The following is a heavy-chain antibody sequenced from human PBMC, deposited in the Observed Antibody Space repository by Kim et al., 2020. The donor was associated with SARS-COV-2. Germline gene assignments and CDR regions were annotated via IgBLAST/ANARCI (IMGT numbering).Heavy chain of an antibody. J-gene: IGHJ6*02. D-gene: IGHD2-15*01. V-gene: IGHV4-31*03. CDR1: GGSISSGGYY. CDR3: ARDCSGGSCYSRAGHYYYYGMDV. CDR2: IYYSGST. Sequence: SETLSLTCTVSGGSISSGGYYWSWIRQHPGKGLEWIGYIYYSGSTYYNPSLKSRVTISVDTSKNQFSLKLSSVTAADTVVYYCARDCSGGSCYSRAGHYYYYGMDVWGQGTTVTVSS.